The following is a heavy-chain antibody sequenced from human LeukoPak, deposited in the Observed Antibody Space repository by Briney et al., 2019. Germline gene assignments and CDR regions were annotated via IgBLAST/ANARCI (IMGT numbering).Heavy chain of an antibody. D-gene: IGHD1/OR15-1a*01. V-gene: IGHV4-39*07. Sequence: GSLRLSCAASGFTFSSYWMSWVRQAPGKGLEWIGSIYYSGSTYYNPSLKSRVTISVDTSKNQFSLKLSSVTAADTAVYYCARDYVRNKNWFDPWGQGTLVTVSS. CDR2: IYYSGST. CDR1: GFTFSSYW. J-gene: IGHJ5*02. CDR3: ARDYVRNKNWFDP.